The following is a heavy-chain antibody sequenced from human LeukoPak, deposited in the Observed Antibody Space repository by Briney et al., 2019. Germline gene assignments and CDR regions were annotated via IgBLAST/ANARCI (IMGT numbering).Heavy chain of an antibody. CDR2: ISYDGSDK. J-gene: IGHJ6*02. CDR1: AFTFSTYA. V-gene: IGHV3-30-3*01. D-gene: IGHD1-26*01. CDR3: ASPQLGQLLLYGMDV. Sequence: PGGSLRLSCAASAFTFSTYAMHWVRQAPGKGLEWVAVISYDGSDKYYADSVKGRFIISRDNSKNMLNLQINSLRDEDTAVYYCASPQLGQLLLYGMDVWGQGTTVTVSS.